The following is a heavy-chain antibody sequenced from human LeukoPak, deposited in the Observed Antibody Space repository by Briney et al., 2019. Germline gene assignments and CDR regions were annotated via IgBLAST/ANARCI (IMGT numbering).Heavy chain of an antibody. CDR2: SYYSGST. J-gene: IGHJ4*02. CDR1: GGSISSYY. CDR3: ARTYYDFWSGYSMTTFDY. Sequence: SETLSLTCTVSGGSISSYYWSWIRQPPGKGLEWIGYSYYSGSTNYNPSLKSRVTISVDTSKNQFSLKLSSVTAADTAVYYCARTYYDFWSGYSMTTFDYWGQGTLVTVSS. V-gene: IGHV4-59*01. D-gene: IGHD3-3*01.